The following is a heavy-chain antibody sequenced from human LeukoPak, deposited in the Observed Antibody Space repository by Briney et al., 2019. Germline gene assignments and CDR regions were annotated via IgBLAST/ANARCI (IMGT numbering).Heavy chain of an antibody. CDR3: TTDPISVAQWELWYSLFDY. J-gene: IGHJ4*02. Sequence: PGGSLRLSCAASGFTFSSYSMNWVRQAPGKGLEWVSSISSSSSYIYYADSVKGRFTISRDNAKNSLYLQMNSLRAEDTAVYYCTTDPISVAQWELWYSLFDYWGQGTLVTVSS. V-gene: IGHV3-21*03. CDR1: GFTFSSYS. CDR2: ISSSSSYI. D-gene: IGHD1-26*01.